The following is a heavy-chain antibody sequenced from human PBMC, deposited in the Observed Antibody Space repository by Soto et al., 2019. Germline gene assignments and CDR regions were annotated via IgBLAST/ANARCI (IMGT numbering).Heavy chain of an antibody. CDR2: IKPDGSEQ. CDR1: EFTFDKYY. J-gene: IGHJ6*02. Sequence: GGSLRLSCAASEFTFDKYYMTWVRQAPGKGPEWVANIKPDGSEQYYVDSVKGRFTISRDNANNSPYLQMNSLRAEDTAVYFCARGNWNYYYGFDVWGQGTTGTVS. V-gene: IGHV3-7*01. D-gene: IGHD1-20*01. CDR3: ARGNWNYYYGFDV.